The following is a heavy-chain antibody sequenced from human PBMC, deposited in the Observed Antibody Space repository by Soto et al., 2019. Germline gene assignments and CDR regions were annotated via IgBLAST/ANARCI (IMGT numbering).Heavy chain of an antibody. V-gene: IGHV1-18*01. Sequence: QIQLVQSGPEVKKPGASVKVSCKASGYTFINYAISRVRQAPGQGLEWMGWISTYKGNTNYAQTLQGRVTMTTDTSTSTAYMELRSLRSDDTALYYCARVEATTDAFDIWGQGTMVTVSS. J-gene: IGHJ3*02. D-gene: IGHD1-1*01. CDR2: ISTYKGNT. CDR3: ARVEATTDAFDI. CDR1: GYTFINYA.